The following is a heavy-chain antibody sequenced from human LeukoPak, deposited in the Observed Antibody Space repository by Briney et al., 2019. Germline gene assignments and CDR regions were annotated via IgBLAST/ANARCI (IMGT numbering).Heavy chain of an antibody. CDR3: ARDGGSYYDILTGYSQLTYGMDV. V-gene: IGHV3-11*06. Sequence: GGSLRLSCAASGFTFSDYYMSWIRQAPGKGLEWVSYISSGSSYTNYADSVKGRFTISRDNAKNSLYLQMNSLRAEDTAVYYCARDGGSYYDILTGYSQLTYGMDVWGKGTTVTVSS. CDR1: GFTFSDYY. D-gene: IGHD3-9*01. J-gene: IGHJ6*04. CDR2: ISSGSSYT.